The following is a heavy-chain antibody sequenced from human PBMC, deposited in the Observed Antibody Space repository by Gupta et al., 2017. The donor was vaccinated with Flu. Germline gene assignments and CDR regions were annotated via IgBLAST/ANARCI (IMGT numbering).Heavy chain of an antibody. D-gene: IGHD3-22*01. CDR3: AKDSEAHYYDSSGYFDY. CDR1: GFTFSSYA. V-gene: IGHV3-23*01. CDR2: ISGSGGST. Sequence: EVQLLESGGGLVQPGGSLRLSCAASGFTFSSYAMSWVRQAPGKGLEWVSAISGSGGSTYYADSVKGRFTISRDNSKNTLYLQMNSLRAEDTAVYYCAKDSEAHYYDSSGYFDYWGQGTLVTVSS. J-gene: IGHJ4*02.